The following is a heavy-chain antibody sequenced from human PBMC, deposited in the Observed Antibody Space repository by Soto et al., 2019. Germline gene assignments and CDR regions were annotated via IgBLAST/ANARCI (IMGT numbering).Heavy chain of an antibody. D-gene: IGHD3-3*01. Sequence: GGSLRLSCAASGFTFSNAWMSWVRQAPGKGLEWVGRIKSKTDGGTTDYAAPVKGRFTISRDDSKNTPYLQMNSLKTEDTAVYYCTTHYYDFWSGYYLGLYYYGMDVWGQGTTVTVSS. V-gene: IGHV3-15*01. CDR3: TTHYYDFWSGYYLGLYYYGMDV. CDR1: GFTFSNAW. CDR2: IKSKTDGGTT. J-gene: IGHJ6*02.